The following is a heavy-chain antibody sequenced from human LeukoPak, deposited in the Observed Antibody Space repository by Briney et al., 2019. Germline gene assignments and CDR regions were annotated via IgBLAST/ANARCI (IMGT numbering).Heavy chain of an antibody. CDR1: GYTFTSYD. V-gene: IGHV1-8*03. CDR3: ARVPSCSSTSCRESPRVTGWTHDAFDI. Sequence: ASVKVSCKASGYTFTSYDINWVRQATGQGLEWMGWMNPNSGNTGYAQKFQGRVTITRNTSISTAYMELSSLRSEDTAVYYCARVPSCSSTSCRESPRVTGWTHDAFDIWGQGTMVTVSS. J-gene: IGHJ3*02. D-gene: IGHD2-2*01. CDR2: MNPNSGNT.